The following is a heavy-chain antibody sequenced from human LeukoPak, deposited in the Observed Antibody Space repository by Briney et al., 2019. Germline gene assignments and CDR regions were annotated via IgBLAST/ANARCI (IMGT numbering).Heavy chain of an antibody. CDR2: INLGDSDT. V-gene: IGHV5-51*01. Sequence: GESLKISCEVSGHRFTNHWIGWVRQMPGKGLEWMGIINLGDSDTKYSPSFQGQVTISLDKSISTAYLQWRSLKASDTAMYYCARRPYSGSPNWFDPWARGPWSPSPQ. J-gene: IGHJ5*02. D-gene: IGHD1-26*01. CDR3: ARRPYSGSPNWFDP. CDR1: GHRFTNHW.